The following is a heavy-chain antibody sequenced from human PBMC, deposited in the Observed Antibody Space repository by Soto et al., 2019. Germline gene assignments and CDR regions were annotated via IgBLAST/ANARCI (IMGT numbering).Heavy chain of an antibody. J-gene: IGHJ4*02. V-gene: IGHV3-74*02. Sequence: EVQLLESGGGLVQPGGSLRLSCAASGFSFSSTAMSWVRQTPGKGLVWVARIHDDGSITNYADSVKGRFTISRDNAKNTLYLQMNSLRAEDTAVYYCGRVPAAAAGIGIDHWGQGILVTVSS. D-gene: IGHD6-13*01. CDR3: GRVPAAAAGIGIDH. CDR1: GFSFSSTA. CDR2: IHDDGSIT.